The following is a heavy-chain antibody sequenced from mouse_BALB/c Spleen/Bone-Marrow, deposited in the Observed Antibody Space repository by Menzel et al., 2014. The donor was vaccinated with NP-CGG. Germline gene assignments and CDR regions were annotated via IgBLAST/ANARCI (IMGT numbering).Heavy chain of an antibody. V-gene: IGHV5-4*02. Sequence: EVKLLESGGGLVKPGGSVKLSCAASGFTFSNYYMHWVRQTPEKRLEWVASISDGGGDTKYTDSVKGRSTISRDNAKSNLCLQMCGLKSEDTAVYDYARGVQLGAMDYWGQGTSVTVSS. D-gene: IGHD3-1*01. CDR1: GFTFSNYY. CDR2: ISDGGGDT. CDR3: ARGVQLGAMDY. J-gene: IGHJ4*01.